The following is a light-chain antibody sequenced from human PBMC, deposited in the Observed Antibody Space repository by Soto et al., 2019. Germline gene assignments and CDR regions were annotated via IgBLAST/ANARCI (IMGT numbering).Light chain of an antibody. J-gene: IGLJ1*01. Sequence: QSALTQPASVSGSPGQSITISCTGTSSDIGRYNYVSWFQQHPGKFPKLVIFEVNYRPSGVSDRFSGSKSGNTASLTITGLQAEDEADYYCTSCITANTRCVFGSGTKVTVL. CDR3: TSCITANTRCV. CDR2: EVN. V-gene: IGLV2-14*01. CDR1: SSDIGRYNY.